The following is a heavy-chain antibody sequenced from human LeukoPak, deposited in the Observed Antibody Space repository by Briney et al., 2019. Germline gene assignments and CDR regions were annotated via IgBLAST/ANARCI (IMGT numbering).Heavy chain of an antibody. J-gene: IGHJ4*02. CDR3: IIDPFSKYYYGSGSLDY. D-gene: IGHD3-10*01. Sequence: GGSLRLSCAASGFAVSNNYMSWVRQAPGKGLEWVSIIYGGGSTYYADSVNGRFTISRHNSKNTLFLQMNSLKTEDAAVYYCIIDPFSKYYYGSGSLDYWGQGTLVTVSS. CDR2: IYGGGST. V-gene: IGHV3-53*01. CDR1: GFAVSNNY.